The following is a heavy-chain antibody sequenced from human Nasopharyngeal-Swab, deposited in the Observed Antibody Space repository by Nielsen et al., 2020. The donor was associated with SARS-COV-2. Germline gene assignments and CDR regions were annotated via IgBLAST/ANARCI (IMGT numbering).Heavy chain of an antibody. D-gene: IGHD7-27*01. CDR1: GFTFSSYA. V-gene: IGHV3-30-3*01. J-gene: IGHJ4*02. Sequence: GESLKISCAASGFTFSSYAMHWVRPAPGKGLEWVALISYDGSNKYYADSVKGRFTISRDNSKNTLYLQMNSLRAEDTAVYYCARDLGSYFDYWGQGTLVTVSS. CDR3: ARDLGSYFDY. CDR2: ISYDGSNK.